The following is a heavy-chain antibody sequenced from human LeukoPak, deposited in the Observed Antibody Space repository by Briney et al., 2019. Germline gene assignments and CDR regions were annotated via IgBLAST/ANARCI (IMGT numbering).Heavy chain of an antibody. CDR1: GFTFSSYG. J-gene: IGHJ4*02. CDR3: AKEGHLWFGELSHYFDY. D-gene: IGHD3-10*01. V-gene: IGHV3-30*18. Sequence: GGSLRLSCAASGFTFSSYGMHWVRQAPGKGLEWVAVISYDGSNKYYADSVKGRFTISRDNSKNTLYLQMNSLRAEDTAVYYCAKEGHLWFGELSHYFDYWGQGTLVTVSS. CDR2: ISYDGSNK.